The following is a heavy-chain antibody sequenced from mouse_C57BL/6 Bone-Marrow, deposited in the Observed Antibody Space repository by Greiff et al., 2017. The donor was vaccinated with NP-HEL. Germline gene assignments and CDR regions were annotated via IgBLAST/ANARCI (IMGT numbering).Heavy chain of an antibody. Sequence: EVMLVESGGGLVQPKGSLKLSCAASGFSFTTYAMNWVRQAPGKGLAWVARIRSKSNNYATYYADSLKDRFTISRDDSESMLYLQMNNLKTEDTAMYYCVRQGYDGYYLDYWGQGTTLTVSS. CDR3: VRQGYDGYYLDY. J-gene: IGHJ2*01. CDR2: IRSKSNNYAT. CDR1: GFSFTTYA. V-gene: IGHV10-1*01. D-gene: IGHD2-3*01.